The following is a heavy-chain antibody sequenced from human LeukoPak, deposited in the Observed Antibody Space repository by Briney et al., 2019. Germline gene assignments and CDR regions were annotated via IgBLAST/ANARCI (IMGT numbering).Heavy chain of an antibody. Sequence: GGSLRLSCAASGFTLRSYWMHWVRQAPGKGLEYVSAISENGGRTYYANSVKGRFTNSRDNSKNTLYLQMDSLRAEDMAVYYCARDRVGGWAFDIWGQGTMVTVSS. V-gene: IGHV3-64*01. CDR1: GFTLRSYW. CDR3: ARDRVGGWAFDI. CDR2: ISENGGRT. D-gene: IGHD3-16*01. J-gene: IGHJ3*02.